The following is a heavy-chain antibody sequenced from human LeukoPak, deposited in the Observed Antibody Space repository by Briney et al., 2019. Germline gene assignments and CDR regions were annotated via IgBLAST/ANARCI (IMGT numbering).Heavy chain of an antibody. CDR2: FAPIFGTA. Sequence: SVKVSCKASGGIFTSYAFSWVRQAPRQGLEWMGGFAPIFGTANYAQKFQGRVTITTDESTSTAYMELSNLRSEDTAVYYCATEPVPRSSGLDFRGQGTLVTVSS. CDR3: ATEPVPRSSGLDF. J-gene: IGHJ4*02. D-gene: IGHD3-22*01. CDR1: GGIFTSYA. V-gene: IGHV1-69*05.